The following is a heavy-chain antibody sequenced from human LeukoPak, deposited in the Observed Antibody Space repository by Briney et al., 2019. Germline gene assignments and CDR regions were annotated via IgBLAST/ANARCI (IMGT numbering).Heavy chain of an antibody. Sequence: GASVKVSCKASGYTFSDYFMHWVRQAPGQGLQGVGWINPKSGGANSAQKFQGRVTMNRDTSISTGYMELSSLRSDDTAIYYCARDRYGDGFAFFDYWGQGTLVTVS. V-gene: IGHV1-2*02. CDR2: INPKSGGA. CDR3: ARDRYGDGFAFFDY. CDR1: GYTFSDYF. J-gene: IGHJ4*02. D-gene: IGHD5-24*01.